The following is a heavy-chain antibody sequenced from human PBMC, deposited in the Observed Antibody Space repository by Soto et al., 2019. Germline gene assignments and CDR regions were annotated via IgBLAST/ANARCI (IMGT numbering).Heavy chain of an antibody. CDR3: ARDRAVAVYDAFGI. V-gene: IGHV3-33*01. J-gene: IGHJ3*02. CDR1: GFTFSSYG. D-gene: IGHD6-19*01. CDR2: ILYDGSNK. Sequence: QVQLVESGGGVVQPGRSLRLSCAASGFTFSSYGMHWVRQAPGKGLEWVAVILYDGSNKYYADSVKGRFTISRDNSKNTLYLQMNSLRAEDTAVYYCARDRAVAVYDAFGIWGQGTMVTVSS.